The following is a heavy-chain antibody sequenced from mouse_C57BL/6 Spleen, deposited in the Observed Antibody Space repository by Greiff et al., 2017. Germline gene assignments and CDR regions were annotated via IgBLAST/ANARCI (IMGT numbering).Heavy chain of an antibody. CDR3: ARWDPSIYYDYARNARDY. CDR1: GYTFTDYY. Sequence: EVPLQHSGPALVKPGASVKISCKASGYTFTDYYMTWVKQSHGTSLEWIGDINPNNGGTSYNQKFKGKATLPVDQSSSTAYMELRSLTSEDSAVDYCARWDPSIYYDYARNARDYWGQGTSVTVSS. D-gene: IGHD2-4*01. CDR2: INPNNGGT. V-gene: IGHV1-26*01. J-gene: IGHJ4*01.